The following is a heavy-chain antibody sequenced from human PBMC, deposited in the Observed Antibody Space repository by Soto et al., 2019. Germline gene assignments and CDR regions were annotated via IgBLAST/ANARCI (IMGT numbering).Heavy chain of an antibody. CDR2: ISSSSSYI. D-gene: IGHD2-21*02. CDR1: GFTFSSYS. V-gene: IGHV3-21*01. Sequence: GGSLRLSCAASGFTFSSYSMNWVRQAPGKGLEWVSSISSSSSYIYYADSVKGRFTISRDNAKNSLYLQMNSLRAEDTAVYYCAKLAYCGGDCYPNDAFDIWGQGTMVTVSS. J-gene: IGHJ3*02. CDR3: AKLAYCGGDCYPNDAFDI.